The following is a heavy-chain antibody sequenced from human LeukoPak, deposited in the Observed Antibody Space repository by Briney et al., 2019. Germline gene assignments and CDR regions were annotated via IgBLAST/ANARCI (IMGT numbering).Heavy chain of an antibody. J-gene: IGHJ4*02. CDR1: GGSISSYY. Sequence: SETLSLTCTVSGGSISSYYWSWIRQPAGKGLEWIGRIYTSGSTNYNPSLKSRVTMSVDTSKNQFSLKLSSVTAADTAVYYCARGKYYYGSGSYYGLDYWGQGTLVTVSS. V-gene: IGHV4-4*07. D-gene: IGHD3-10*01. CDR2: IYTSGST. CDR3: ARGKYYYGSGSYYGLDY.